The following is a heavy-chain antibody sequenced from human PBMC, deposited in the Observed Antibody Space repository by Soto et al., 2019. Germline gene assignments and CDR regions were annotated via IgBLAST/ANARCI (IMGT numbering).Heavy chain of an antibody. CDR1: SDSISSSSYY. CDR3: ASPIAAAAHG. D-gene: IGHD6-13*01. V-gene: IGHV4-39*01. CDR2: IYYSGST. J-gene: IGHJ4*02. Sequence: PSDTLSLTCNVSSDSISSSSYYWVLIRQPPGKGLEWIGSIYYSGSTYYNPSLKSRVTISVDTSKNQFSLKLSSVTAADTAVYYCASPIAAAAHGWGQGTQVTVSS.